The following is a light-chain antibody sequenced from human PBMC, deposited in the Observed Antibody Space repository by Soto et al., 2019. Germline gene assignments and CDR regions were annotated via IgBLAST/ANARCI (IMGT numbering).Light chain of an antibody. Sequence: QSVLTQPASVSGSPGQSITISCTGTSSDVGGYNYVSWYQQHPGKVPKLMIYDVNIRPSGVANRFSGSKSGNTASLTISGLQAEDEADYYCSSYTTSSTVVFGGGTKLTVL. CDR1: SSDVGGYNY. CDR3: SSYTTSSTVV. CDR2: DVN. J-gene: IGLJ2*01. V-gene: IGLV2-14*03.